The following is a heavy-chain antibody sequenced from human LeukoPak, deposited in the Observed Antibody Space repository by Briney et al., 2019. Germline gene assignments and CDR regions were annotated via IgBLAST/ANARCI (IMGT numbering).Heavy chain of an antibody. CDR1: GGSISSYY. D-gene: IGHD3-10*01. V-gene: IGHV4-4*09. CDR3: AKHPHYHFDY. Sequence: SETLSLTCTVSGGSISSYYWSWIRQPPGKGLEWIGYIYTSGSTNYNPSLKSRVTISVDTSKNQFSLKLSSVTAADTAAYYCAKHPHYHFDYWGQGTLVTVSS. J-gene: IGHJ4*02. CDR2: IYTSGST.